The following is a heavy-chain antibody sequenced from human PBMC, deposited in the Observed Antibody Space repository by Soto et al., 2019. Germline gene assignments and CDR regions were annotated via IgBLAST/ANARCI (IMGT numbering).Heavy chain of an antibody. J-gene: IGHJ4*02. CDR1: GFTFSSYA. CDR3: AKEGGAITGKFDY. D-gene: IGHD1-20*01. CDR2: NSGIFGIT. V-gene: IGHV3-23*01. Sequence: GGSLRLSCAASGFTFSSYAMSWVRQAPGKGLEWDSANSGIFGITYYADSVKGRFTISRDISKNTLFLQMNSLRADDTAVYYCAKEGGAITGKFDYWGKGTLVTVSS.